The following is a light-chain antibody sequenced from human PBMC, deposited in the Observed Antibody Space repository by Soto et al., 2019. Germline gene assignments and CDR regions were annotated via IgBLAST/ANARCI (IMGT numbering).Light chain of an antibody. Sequence: EIVMTQSPATLSVSPGERVTLSCRASQSVSNSLAWYQQKPGQAPRLLIYGASTRATGIPARFSGSGSGTEFPLTISSLQSEDFAVYYCQQHRNWPLTFGGGTKVEIK. J-gene: IGKJ4*01. V-gene: IGKV3-15*01. CDR3: QQHRNWPLT. CDR1: QSVSNS. CDR2: GAS.